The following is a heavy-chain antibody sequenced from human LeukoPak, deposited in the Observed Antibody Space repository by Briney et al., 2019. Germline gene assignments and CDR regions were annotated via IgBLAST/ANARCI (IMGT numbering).Heavy chain of an antibody. V-gene: IGHV3-11*01. CDR1: GFTFSDYY. D-gene: IGHD3-22*01. CDR3: ARDRRYYDISGYFAPGDY. Sequence: SGGSLRLSCAASGFTFSDYYMSWIRQAPGKGLEWVSYISSSGSTIYYADSVKGRFTISRDNAKNSLYLQMNSLRAEDTAVYYCARDRRYYDISGYFAPGDYWGQGTLVTVSS. J-gene: IGHJ4*02. CDR2: ISSSGSTI.